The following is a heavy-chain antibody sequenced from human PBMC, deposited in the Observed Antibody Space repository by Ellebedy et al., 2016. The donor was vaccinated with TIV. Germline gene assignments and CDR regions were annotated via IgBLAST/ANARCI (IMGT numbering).Heavy chain of an antibody. J-gene: IGHJ5*02. Sequence: GESLKISCAASGFTYNSYGMHWVRQEPGKGLEWVAVIWYDGSNKYYAGSVKGQFTISRYNSKNTLYLQMNTLRAEDTAVYYCARDQNWNYGGGWFDPWGQGTLVTVSS. CDR1: GFTYNSYG. V-gene: IGHV3-33*01. CDR3: ARDQNWNYGGGWFDP. CDR2: IWYDGSNK. D-gene: IGHD1-7*01.